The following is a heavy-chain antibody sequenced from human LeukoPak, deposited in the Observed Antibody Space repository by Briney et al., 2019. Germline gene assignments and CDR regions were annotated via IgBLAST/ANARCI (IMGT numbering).Heavy chain of an antibody. CDR2: ISGSGGST. V-gene: IGHV3-23*01. CDR1: GLTFSSYA. Sequence: GGSLRLSCAASGLTFSSYAMSWVCQAPGKGLEWVSAISGSGGSTYYADSVKGRFTISRDNSKNTLYLEMNSLRAEDTAVYYCAKLYCSSTSCYRADYYMVVWGKGPTVTVSS. CDR3: AKLYCSSTSCYRADYYMVV. J-gene: IGHJ6*03. D-gene: IGHD2-2*02.